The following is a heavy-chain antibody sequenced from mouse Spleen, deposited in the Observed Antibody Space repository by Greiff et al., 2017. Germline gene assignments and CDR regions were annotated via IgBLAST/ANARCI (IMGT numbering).Heavy chain of an antibody. CDR3: ARKWLRRDYFDY. CDR1: GYTFTSYW. J-gene: IGHJ2*01. D-gene: IGHD2-2*01. CDR2: IDPSDSYT. V-gene: IGHV1-59*01. Sequence: VQLQQSGAELVRPGTSVKLSCKASGYTFTSYWMHWVKQRPGQGLEWIGVIDPSDSYTNYNQKFKGKATLTVDTSSSTAYMQLSSLTSEDSAVYYCARKWLRRDYFDYWGQGTTLTVSS.